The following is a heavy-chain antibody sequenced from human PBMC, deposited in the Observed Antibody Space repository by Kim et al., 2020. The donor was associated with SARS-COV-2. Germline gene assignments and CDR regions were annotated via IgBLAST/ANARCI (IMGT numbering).Heavy chain of an antibody. D-gene: IGHD3-9*01. J-gene: IGHJ3*01. CDR3: ARGSHDILTGYYRYDA. CDR1: GGSISSSSYY. Sequence: SETLSVTCTVSGGSISSSSYYWGWIRQPPGKGLEWIGSIYYSGSTYYNPSLKSRVTISVDTSKNQFSLKLSSVTAADTAVYYCARGSHDILTGYYRYDA. CDR2: IYYSGST. V-gene: IGHV4-39*01.